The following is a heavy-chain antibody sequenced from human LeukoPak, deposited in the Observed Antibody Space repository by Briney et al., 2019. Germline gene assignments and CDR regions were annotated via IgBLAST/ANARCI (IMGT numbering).Heavy chain of an antibody. CDR2: IIPIFGTA. CDR1: GGTFSSYA. D-gene: IGHD3-10*02. Sequence: GASVKVSCKASGGTFSSYAISWVRQAPGQGLEWMGGIIPIFGTADYAQKFQGRVTITADESTSTAYMELNSLRSEDTAVYYCATAMFPDETFYSPWGQGTLVTVSS. CDR3: ATAMFPDETFYSP. J-gene: IGHJ5*02. V-gene: IGHV1-69*13.